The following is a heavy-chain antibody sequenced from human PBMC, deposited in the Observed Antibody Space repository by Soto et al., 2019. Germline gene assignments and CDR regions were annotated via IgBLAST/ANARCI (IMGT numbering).Heavy chain of an antibody. CDR3: AREEVAANDAFDI. J-gene: IGHJ3*02. Sequence: QVRLVQSGAEVKKPGASVKVSCKASGYTFTSYGISWVRQAPGQGLEGMGWISAYNGNTNNAQKLQGRVTMTTDTSTSTGYMELRSLRSDDTAVYYFAREEVAANDAFDIWGQGTMVTVSS. CDR2: ISAYNGNT. V-gene: IGHV1-18*01. CDR1: GYTFTSYG. D-gene: IGHD6-19*01.